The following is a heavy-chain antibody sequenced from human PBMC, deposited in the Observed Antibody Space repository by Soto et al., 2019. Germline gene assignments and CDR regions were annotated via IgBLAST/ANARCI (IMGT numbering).Heavy chain of an antibody. V-gene: IGHV4-30-4*01. Sequence: QVQLQESGPGLVKPSQTLSLTCTVSGGSISSVDYYWSWIRQPPGKGLEWIGYIYYSGSTYYNPYLKSRVTISVDTSKNQFSLKLSSVTAADTAVYYCARGVTMVRGILDYWGQGTLVTVSS. CDR3: ARGVTMVRGILDY. J-gene: IGHJ4*02. D-gene: IGHD3-10*01. CDR2: IYYSGST. CDR1: GGSISSVDYY.